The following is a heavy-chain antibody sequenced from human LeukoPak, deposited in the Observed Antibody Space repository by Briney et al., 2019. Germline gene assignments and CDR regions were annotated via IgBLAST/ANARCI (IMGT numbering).Heavy chain of an antibody. V-gene: IGHV3-48*04. J-gene: IGHJ4*02. CDR3: ARLYYGSGSYADY. CDR1: GFTFSSYA. CDR2: IGSSSSTI. Sequence: GGPLRLSCAASGFTFSSYAMSWVRQAPGKGLEWISYIGSSSSTIYYADSVKGRFTISRDNAKNSLYLQMNSLRAEDTAVYYCARLYYGSGSYADYWGQGTLVTVSS. D-gene: IGHD3-10*01.